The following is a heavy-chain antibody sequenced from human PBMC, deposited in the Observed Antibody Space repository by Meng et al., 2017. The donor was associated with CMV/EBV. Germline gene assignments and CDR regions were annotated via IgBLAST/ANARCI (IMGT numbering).Heavy chain of an antibody. CDR1: GLTFSSYG. V-gene: IGHV3-30*02. CDR3: ARGWNYVDQRVFDY. CDR2: IRYDGSNK. J-gene: IGHJ4*02. D-gene: IGHD1-7*01. Sequence: GGSLRLSCAASGLTFSSYGMHWVRQAPGKGLEWVAFIRYDGSNKYYADSVKGRFTISRDNAKNSLYLQMNSLRAEDTAVYYCARGWNYVDQRVFDYWGQGTLVTVSS.